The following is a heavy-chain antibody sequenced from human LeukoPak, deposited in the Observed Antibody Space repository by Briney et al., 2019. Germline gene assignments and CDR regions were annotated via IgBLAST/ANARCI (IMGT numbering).Heavy chain of an antibody. CDR2: IYYSGST. Sequence: PSETLSLTCTVSGGSISSSSYYWGWIRQPPGKGLEWIGSIYYSGSTYYNPSLKSRVTISVDTSKNQFSLKLSSVTAADTAVYYCARDPSSGWYGGNFDYWGQGTLVAASS. CDR3: ARDPSSGWYGGNFDY. CDR1: GGSISSSSYY. D-gene: IGHD6-19*01. J-gene: IGHJ4*02. V-gene: IGHV4-39*07.